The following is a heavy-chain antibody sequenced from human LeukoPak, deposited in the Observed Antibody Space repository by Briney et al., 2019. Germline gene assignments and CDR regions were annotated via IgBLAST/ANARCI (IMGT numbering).Heavy chain of an antibody. CDR1: GGSFSGYY. CDR3: TRGGWLVFP. Sequence: SETLSLTCAVYGGSFSGYYWSWIRQPPRKGLEWIGEINHSGSTNYNPSLKSRVTISVDTSKNQFSLKLSSVTAADTAVYYCTRGGWLVFPWGQGTLVTVSS. J-gene: IGHJ5*02. V-gene: IGHV4-34*01. CDR2: INHSGST. D-gene: IGHD6-19*01.